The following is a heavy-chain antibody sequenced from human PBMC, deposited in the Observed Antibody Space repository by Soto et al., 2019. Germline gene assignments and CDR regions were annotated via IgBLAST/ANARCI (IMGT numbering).Heavy chain of an antibody. CDR1: GESISSGGYY. CDR3: ERASSSSSAADY. Sequence: QVQLQESGPGLVKASQTLSLICSVSGESISSGGYYWSWIRHHPGKGLEWIGYIYDSESAYYNPSLKSRVTISMDTSKNHFAMKLSSVTAADTAVYYGERASSSSSAADYWGQGTLITVSS. D-gene: IGHD6-6*01. J-gene: IGHJ4*02. V-gene: IGHV4-31*03. CDR2: IYDSESA.